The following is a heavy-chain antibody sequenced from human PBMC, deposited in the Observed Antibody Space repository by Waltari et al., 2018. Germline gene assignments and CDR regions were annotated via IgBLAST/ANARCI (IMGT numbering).Heavy chain of an antibody. V-gene: IGHV1-8*02. CDR2: MNPDSGNP. J-gene: IGHJ4*02. CDR3: ARYVAAAGSWSDY. CDR1: GYTFTSYD. Sequence: QVQLVQSGAEVKKPGASVKVSCKASGYTFTSYDINWVRQATGQGLEWMGWMNPDSGNPGYAQKFQGRVTMTRNTSISTAYMELSSLRSEDTAVYYCARYVAAAGSWSDYWGQGTLVTVSS. D-gene: IGHD6-13*01.